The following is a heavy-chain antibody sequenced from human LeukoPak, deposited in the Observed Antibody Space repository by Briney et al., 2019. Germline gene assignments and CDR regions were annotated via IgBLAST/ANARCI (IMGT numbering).Heavy chain of an antibody. CDR3: AREEAVAGPRPYYYYGMDV. CDR2: ITASGTAM. CDR1: GFTFSSYS. Sequence: PGGSLRLSCAASGFTFSSYSMNWVRQAPGKGLEWVSHITASGTAMFYADSVKGRFTISRNNAKNSLYLQMNSLRSDDTAVYYCAREEAVAGPRPYYYYGMDVWGQGTTVTVSS. J-gene: IGHJ6*02. V-gene: IGHV3-48*01. D-gene: IGHD6-19*01.